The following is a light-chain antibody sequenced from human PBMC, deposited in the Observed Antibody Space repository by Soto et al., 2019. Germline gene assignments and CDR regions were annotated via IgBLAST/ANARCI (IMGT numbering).Light chain of an antibody. CDR1: SSDVGGYNY. J-gene: IGLJ3*02. Sequence: QSALTQPRSVSGSPGQSVTISCTGTSSDVGGYNYVSWYQQHPGKAPKLMIYDVSKRPSGVPDRFSGSKSGNTASLTISGLQGEDEGDYYCCSYAGRYTWVFGGGTKVTVL. V-gene: IGLV2-11*01. CDR3: CSYAGRYTWV. CDR2: DVS.